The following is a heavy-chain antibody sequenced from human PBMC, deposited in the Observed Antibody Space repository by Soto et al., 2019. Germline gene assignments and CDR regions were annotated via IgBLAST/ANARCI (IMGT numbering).Heavy chain of an antibody. CDR2: IGSGGGTT. CDR3: GKDPNGDYIGAFDI. D-gene: IGHD4-17*01. J-gene: IGHJ3*02. CDR1: VFTFSSYA. V-gene: IGHV3-23*01. Sequence: GSLRLSCAASVFTFSSYAMSWVRQAPGKGLEWVSGIGSGGGTTHLADSVKGRFTISRDNSKNTLYLQMNSLRAEDTAVYYCGKDPNGDYIGAFDIWGQGTMVT.